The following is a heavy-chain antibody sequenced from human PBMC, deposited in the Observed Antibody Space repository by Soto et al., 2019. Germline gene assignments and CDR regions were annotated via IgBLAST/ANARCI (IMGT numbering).Heavy chain of an antibody. J-gene: IGHJ6*02. Sequence: SQTLSLTCVGSGDTVSSNSVAWNWVRQSPSRGLEWLGRAYYRSRWYSDYAVSVKSRIDINADTSKNQVSLQLNSVTPEDTAVYYCARSEEDSDYYYYGMDVWGQGTTVTVSS. CDR1: GDTVSSNSVA. CDR2: AYYRSRWYS. D-gene: IGHD2-15*01. CDR3: ARSEEDSDYYYYGMDV. V-gene: IGHV6-1*01.